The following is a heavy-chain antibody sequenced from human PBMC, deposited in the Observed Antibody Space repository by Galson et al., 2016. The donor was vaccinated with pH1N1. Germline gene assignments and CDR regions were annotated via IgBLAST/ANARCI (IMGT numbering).Heavy chain of an antibody. CDR2: VDPKTGGT. V-gene: IGHV1-2*06. Sequence: SAKASCKASGYRFRDYYVHWVRQAPGHGLEWIGRVDPKTGGTNYGQKFQGRVTMTSDTSLTTGYMELTRPKSDDTALYYCARVEGRAAAGTTDWGQGALVTVSS. CDR1: GYRFRDYY. J-gene: IGHJ4*01. CDR3: ARVEGRAAAGTTD. D-gene: IGHD6-13*01.